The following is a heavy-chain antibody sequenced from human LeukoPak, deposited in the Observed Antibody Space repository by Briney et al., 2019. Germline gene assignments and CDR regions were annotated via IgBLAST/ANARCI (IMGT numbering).Heavy chain of an antibody. CDR1: GGSISSYY. D-gene: IGHD3-10*01. CDR2: IYTSGST. J-gene: IGHJ4*02. Sequence: SETLSLTCTVSGGSISSYYWSWIRQPAGKGLEWIGRIYTSGSTNYNPSLKSRVTMSVDTSKNQFSLKLSSVTAADTAVYYCARDNNYYGSGSYHDYWGQGTLVTVSS. CDR3: ARDNNYYGSGSYHDY. V-gene: IGHV4-4*07.